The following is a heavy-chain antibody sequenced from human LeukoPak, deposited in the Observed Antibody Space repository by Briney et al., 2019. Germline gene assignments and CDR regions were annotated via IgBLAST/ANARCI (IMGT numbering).Heavy chain of an antibody. D-gene: IGHD6-19*01. CDR1: GGSFSGYY. J-gene: IGHJ4*02. V-gene: IGHV4-34*01. CDR3: ASGGSGWFSEAGYFDY. Sequence: SETLSLTCAVYGGSFSGYYWSWIRQPPGKGLEWIGEINHSGSTNYNPSLKSRVTISVDTSKNQFSLKLSSVTAADTAVYYCASGGSGWFSEAGYFDYWGQGTLVTVSS. CDR2: INHSGST.